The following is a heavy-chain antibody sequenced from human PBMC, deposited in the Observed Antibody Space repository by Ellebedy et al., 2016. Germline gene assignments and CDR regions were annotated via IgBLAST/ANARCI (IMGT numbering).Heavy chain of an antibody. CDR3: ARQMATISTDWFDP. J-gene: IGHJ5*01. Sequence: SETLSLXXSVSGGAIRSYYWSWIRQPPGKGLEWIGHIHYSGNTNHNPSLKSRVTMSLDTSKNQFSLRLSSVTAADTAVYYCARQMATISTDWFDPWGQGTLVTVSS. D-gene: IGHD5-24*01. CDR2: IHYSGNT. V-gene: IGHV4-59*01. CDR1: GGAIRSYY.